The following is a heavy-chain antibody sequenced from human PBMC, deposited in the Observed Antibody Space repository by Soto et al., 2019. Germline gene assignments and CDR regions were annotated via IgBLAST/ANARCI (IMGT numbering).Heavy chain of an antibody. D-gene: IGHD2-15*01. V-gene: IGHV4-59*08. Sequence: SETLSLTCTVSGGSISSYYWSWIRQPPGKGLEWIGYIYYSGSTNYNPSLKSRVTISVDTSKNQFSLKLSSVTAADTAVYYCAGSGYRNCIFGSCYQPRHAFVFWRHATLVTVS. J-gene: IGHJ3*01. CDR2: IYYSGST. CDR3: AGSGYRNCIFGSCYQPRHAFVF. CDR1: GGSISSYY.